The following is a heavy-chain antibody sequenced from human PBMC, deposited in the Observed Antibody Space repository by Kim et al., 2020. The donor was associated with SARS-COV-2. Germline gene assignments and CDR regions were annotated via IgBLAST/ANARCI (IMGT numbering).Heavy chain of an antibody. Sequence: LSLTCAASGFTFSSYAMHWVRQAPGKGLEWVAVISYDGSNKYYVDSVKGRFTISRDNSKNTLYLQMNSLRAEDTAVYYCARAAEGGYYYGMDVWGQG. CDR1: GFTFSSYA. CDR3: ARAAEGGYYYGMDV. J-gene: IGHJ6*02. D-gene: IGHD3-16*01. V-gene: IGHV3-30*04. CDR2: ISYDGSNK.